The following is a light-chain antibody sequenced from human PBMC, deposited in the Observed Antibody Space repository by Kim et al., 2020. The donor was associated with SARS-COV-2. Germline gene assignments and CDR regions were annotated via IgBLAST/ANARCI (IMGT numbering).Light chain of an antibody. CDR2: WAS. CDR1: QSILNTSKQKNY. CDR3: QQYYTTPWT. Sequence: IVMTQSPDSLAVSLGERATINCKSRQSILNTSKQKNYLSWYQQKPGQAPKLLIYWASTRDSGVPERFSGSGSGTDFTLTISSLQPEDVAVYFCQQYYTTPWTFGQGTKVGIK. J-gene: IGKJ1*01. V-gene: IGKV4-1*01.